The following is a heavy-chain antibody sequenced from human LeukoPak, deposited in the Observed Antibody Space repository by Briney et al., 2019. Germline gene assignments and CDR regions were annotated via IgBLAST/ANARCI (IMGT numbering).Heavy chain of an antibody. J-gene: IGHJ6*02. D-gene: IGHD3-10*01. Sequence: SETLSLTCTVSGGSISSYYWSWIRQPPGKGLEWIGYIYYTGSTNYNPSLKSRVTISVDKSKNQFSLKLSSVTAADTALYYCARLLFGGYYYYYGMDVWGQGTTVTVSS. CDR3: ARLLFGGYYYYYGMDV. CDR1: GGSISSYY. V-gene: IGHV4-59*12. CDR2: IYYTGST.